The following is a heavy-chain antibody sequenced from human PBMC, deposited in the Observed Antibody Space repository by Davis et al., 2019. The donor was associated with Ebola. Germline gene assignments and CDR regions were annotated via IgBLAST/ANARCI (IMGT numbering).Heavy chain of an antibody. D-gene: IGHD2-2*01. CDR2: ISAYNGNT. CDR3: AREDCSSTSCYSPYYYYGMDV. CDR1: GYTFTSYD. J-gene: IGHJ6*02. V-gene: IGHV1-18*01. Sequence: ASVKVSCKASGYTFTSYDINWVRQATGQGLEWMGWISAYNGNTNYAQKLQGRVTMTTDTSTSTAYMELRSLRSDDTAVYYCAREDCSSTSCYSPYYYYGMDVWGQGTTVTVSS.